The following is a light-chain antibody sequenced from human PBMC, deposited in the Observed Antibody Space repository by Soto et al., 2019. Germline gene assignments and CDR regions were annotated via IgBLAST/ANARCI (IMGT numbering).Light chain of an antibody. Sequence: DIQLTQSPSFLSASVGDRVTITCRASQGITTYLNWYQHKPGKAPKLLICAASSLPSGVPSRFSGSGSGTEFTLTISSLQPEDSATYYCQQGSSTPFTFGPGTKVDIK. CDR1: QGITTY. CDR3: QQGSSTPFT. J-gene: IGKJ3*01. V-gene: IGKV1-39*01. CDR2: AAS.